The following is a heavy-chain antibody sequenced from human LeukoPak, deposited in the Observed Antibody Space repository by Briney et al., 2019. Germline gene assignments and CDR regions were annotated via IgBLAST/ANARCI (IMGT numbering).Heavy chain of an antibody. V-gene: IGHV5-51*01. J-gene: IGHJ4*02. Sequence: GESLKISCKVSGYSFTNNWIGWVRQMPGNGLEWMGIIYPADSDVRYSPSFQGQVTISADKSTSTAYLQWSSLKASDTAMYYCARPQKYSTGWYYDYWGQGTVVTVSS. CDR3: ARPQKYSTGWYYDY. D-gene: IGHD6-19*01. CDR1: GYSFTNNW. CDR2: IYPADSDV.